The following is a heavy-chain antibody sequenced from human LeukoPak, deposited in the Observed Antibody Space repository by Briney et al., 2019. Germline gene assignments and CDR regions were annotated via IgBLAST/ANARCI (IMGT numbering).Heavy chain of an antibody. J-gene: IGHJ6*02. Sequence: GGSLRLSCAASGFPFSTYTMDWVRQAPGKGLEWVSSISSSSTYIYYADSVKGRFTISRDNAKNSLYLQMNSLRAEDTAVYYCARAGTNYYNGMDVWGQGTTVTVSS. CDR1: GFPFSTYT. CDR2: ISSSSTYI. V-gene: IGHV3-21*01. D-gene: IGHD2-2*01. CDR3: ARAGTNYYNGMDV.